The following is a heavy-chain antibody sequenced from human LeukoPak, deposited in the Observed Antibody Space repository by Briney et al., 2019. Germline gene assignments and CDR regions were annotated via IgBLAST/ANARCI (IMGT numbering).Heavy chain of an antibody. CDR2: IYYDGSS. D-gene: IGHD4-17*01. Sequence: PSETLSLICTVSVGSISLNHGSWIRQPPRRGLECIGYIYYDGSSKYNPSLKSRVTISVEKARNQFSLTHNSMTAADTAVYYGAKFATGDYAYKWFDPWGQGTRVTVSS. CDR3: AKFATGDYAYKWFDP. V-gene: IGHV4-59*01. CDR1: VGSISLNH. J-gene: IGHJ5*02.